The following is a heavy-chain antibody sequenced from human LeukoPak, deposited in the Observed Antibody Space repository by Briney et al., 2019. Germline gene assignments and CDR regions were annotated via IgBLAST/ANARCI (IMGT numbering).Heavy chain of an antibody. Sequence: GGSLRLSCAASGFTVSSNYMSWVRQAPEKGLEWVSVIYSGGSTYYADSVKGRFTISRDNSKNTLYLQMNSLRAEDTAVYYCARGHCSSTSCYDVWGQGTTVTVSS. V-gene: IGHV3-53*01. D-gene: IGHD2-2*01. J-gene: IGHJ6*02. CDR3: ARGHCSSTSCYDV. CDR2: IYSGGST. CDR1: GFTVSSNY.